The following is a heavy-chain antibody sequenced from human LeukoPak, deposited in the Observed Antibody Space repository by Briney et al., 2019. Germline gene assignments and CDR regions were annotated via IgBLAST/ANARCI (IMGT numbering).Heavy chain of an antibody. Sequence: QPGGSLRLSCAASGFTFGSYGMSWVRQAPGKGLEWVSFITPNADRTSYADSVEGRFTISRDDSKNTLYLQMNSLRAEDTAVYYCAREGRLHGYYYYGMDVWGQGTTVTVSS. CDR1: GFTFGSYG. V-gene: IGHV3-23*01. J-gene: IGHJ6*02. CDR2: ITPNADRT. CDR3: AREGRLHGYYYYGMDV. D-gene: IGHD2-15*01.